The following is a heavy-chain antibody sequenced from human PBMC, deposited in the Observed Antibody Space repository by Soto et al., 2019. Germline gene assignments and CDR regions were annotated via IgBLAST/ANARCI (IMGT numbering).Heavy chain of an antibody. CDR3: ARGPPTLLNLYSSGWYDY. V-gene: IGHV4-34*01. J-gene: IGHJ4*02. Sequence: SETLSLTCAVYGGSFSGYYWSWIRQPPGKGLEWIGEINHSGSTNYNPSLKSRVTISVDTSKNQFSLKLSSVTAADTAVYYCARGPPTLLNLYSSGWYDYWGQGTLVTVSS. CDR1: GGSFSGYY. CDR2: INHSGST. D-gene: IGHD6-19*01.